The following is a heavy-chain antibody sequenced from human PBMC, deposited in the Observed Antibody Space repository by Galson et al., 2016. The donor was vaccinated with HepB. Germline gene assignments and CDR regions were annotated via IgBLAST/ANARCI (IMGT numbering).Heavy chain of an antibody. Sequence: PALVKPTQTLTLTCTFSGFSLSTSGVAVGCIRQPPGKALEWLAVIYWDDDKRYSPFLRSRLTITKDTSKNQVVLTMTNMDPLDTATYYCARAVIAVAGFDFDCWGQGTLVTVSS. CDR2: IYWDDDK. J-gene: IGHJ4*02. D-gene: IGHD6-19*01. CDR1: GFSLSTSGVA. CDR3: ARAVIAVAGFDFDC. V-gene: IGHV2-5*02.